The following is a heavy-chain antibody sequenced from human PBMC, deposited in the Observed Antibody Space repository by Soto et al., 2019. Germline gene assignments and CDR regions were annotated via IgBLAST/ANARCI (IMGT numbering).Heavy chain of an antibody. CDR2: ISGSGGST. CDR3: ANPRDRIAVAGYFDY. V-gene: IGHV3-23*01. Sequence: EVQLLESGGGLVQPGGSLRLSCAASGFTFSSYAMSWVRQAPGKGLEWVSAISGSGGSTYYADSVKGRFTISRDNSKNTLYLQRNSLRAEDTSVYYCANPRDRIAVAGYFDYWGQGTLVTVSS. J-gene: IGHJ4*02. CDR1: GFTFSSYA. D-gene: IGHD6-19*01.